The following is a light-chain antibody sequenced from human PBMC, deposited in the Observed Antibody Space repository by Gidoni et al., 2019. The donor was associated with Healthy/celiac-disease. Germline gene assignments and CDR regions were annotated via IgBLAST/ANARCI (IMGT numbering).Light chain of an antibody. J-gene: IGKJ2*01. CDR3: QQSYSTLVYT. V-gene: IGKV1-39*01. Sequence: DIQMTQSPSSLSASVGDRVTITCRASQSISSYLNWYQQKPGKAPKLLIYAASSLQSGVPSRFSCSGSGTDFTLTISILQPEDFATYYCQQSYSTLVYTFGQGTKLEIK. CDR2: AAS. CDR1: QSISSY.